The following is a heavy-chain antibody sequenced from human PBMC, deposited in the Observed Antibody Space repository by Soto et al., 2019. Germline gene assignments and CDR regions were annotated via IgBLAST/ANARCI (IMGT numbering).Heavy chain of an antibody. D-gene: IGHD6-25*01. CDR2: INTAGSST. Sequence: EVQLVESGGGLVQPGGSLRVSCAASGFTFSGSWMHWVRQAPGKGLVWVSRINTAGSSTTYADSVKGRFTISRDNAKNTLFLQMNSLRAADTAVYYCAAGILGAEQFDYWGQGTLVTVSS. CDR3: AAGILGAEQFDY. CDR1: GFTFSGSW. V-gene: IGHV3-74*01. J-gene: IGHJ4*02.